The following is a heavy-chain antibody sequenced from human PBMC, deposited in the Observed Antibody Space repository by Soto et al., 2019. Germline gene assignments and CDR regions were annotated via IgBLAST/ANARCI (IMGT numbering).Heavy chain of an antibody. D-gene: IGHD2-15*01. CDR2: ISSSSSTI. Sequence: EVQLVESGGGLVQPGGSLRLSCAASGFTFSSYSMNWVRQAPGKGLEWVSYISSSSSTIYYADSVKGRFTISRDNDKDSLYLQMNSLRAEDTAVDYCARGVGYCSGGSCYFDFWGQGTLVTVSS. CDR1: GFTFSSYS. J-gene: IGHJ4*02. CDR3: ARGVGYCSGGSCYFDF. V-gene: IGHV3-48*01.